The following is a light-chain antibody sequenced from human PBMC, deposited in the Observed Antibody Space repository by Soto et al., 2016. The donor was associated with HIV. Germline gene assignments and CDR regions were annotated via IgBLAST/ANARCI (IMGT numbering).Light chain of an antibody. J-gene: IGKJ3*01. V-gene: IGKV1-27*01. CDR2: AAS. CDR1: QAIGNY. CDR3: QKYNSAPFT. Sequence: DIQMTQSPSSLSASVGDRVIITCPTSQAIGNYLAWYQQKPGKVPQLLIYAASTLQSGVPSRFSGSGSGTDFTLTISSLQPEDVASYYCQKYNSAPFTFGPGTKVDI.